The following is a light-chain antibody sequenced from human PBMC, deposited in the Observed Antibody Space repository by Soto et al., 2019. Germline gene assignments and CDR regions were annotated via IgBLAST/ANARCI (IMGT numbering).Light chain of an antibody. J-gene: IGKJ5*01. Sequence: EIVLTQSPGTLSLSPGERATLSCRASQSVSSSYLAWYQQKPGQAPRLLIYGASSRATGIPDRFSGSGSGTDFTLTISRLEPEDFAVYSCQQYGSSPITSGQGTRLEIK. V-gene: IGKV3-20*01. CDR1: QSVSSSY. CDR2: GAS. CDR3: QQYGSSPIT.